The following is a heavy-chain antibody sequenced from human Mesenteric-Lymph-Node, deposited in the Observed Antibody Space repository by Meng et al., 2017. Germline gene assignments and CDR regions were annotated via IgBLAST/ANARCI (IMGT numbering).Heavy chain of an antibody. J-gene: IGHJ4*02. V-gene: IGHV3-23*01. Sequence: LTGGASGFSFSSYAMSWVRQAPGKGLEWVSVISGSGGTTDYADSVKGRFTISRDPSKNTLYLQMDTLRVEDTAIYYCAKYRTMVTTSFYFDYWGRGTLVTVSS. D-gene: IGHD4-17*01. CDR2: ISGSGGTT. CDR1: GFSFSSYA. CDR3: AKYRTMVTTSFYFDY.